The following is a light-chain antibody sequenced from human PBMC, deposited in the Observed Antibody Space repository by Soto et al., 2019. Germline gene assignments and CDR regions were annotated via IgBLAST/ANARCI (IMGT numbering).Light chain of an antibody. CDR3: CSYAGSSLYV. Sequence: QSVLTQPASVSGSPGQSITISCTGTSSDVGNYNLVSWYQQHPGKAPKLMIYEGSKRPSGVSNRFSGSKSGNTASLTISGHQAEDEADYYCCSYAGSSLYVFGTGTKLTVL. V-gene: IGLV2-23*01. CDR2: EGS. J-gene: IGLJ1*01. CDR1: SSDVGNYNL.